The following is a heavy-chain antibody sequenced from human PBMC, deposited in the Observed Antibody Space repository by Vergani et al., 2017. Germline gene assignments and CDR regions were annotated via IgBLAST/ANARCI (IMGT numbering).Heavy chain of an antibody. V-gene: IGHV5-51*01. CDR2: IYPADSDT. CDR1: EYSFGNYW. CDR3: ARQTTYTDS. J-gene: IGHJ4*02. Sequence: EVALVQSGPEMRKPGVSLKISCKGSEYSFGNYWTGWVRQMPGKGLEWMGIIYPADSDTRYSPSFQSQVTITADKSISTAFLQWDSLKASDTALYYCARQTTYTDSWGQGTLVTVSS. D-gene: IGHD1-1*01.